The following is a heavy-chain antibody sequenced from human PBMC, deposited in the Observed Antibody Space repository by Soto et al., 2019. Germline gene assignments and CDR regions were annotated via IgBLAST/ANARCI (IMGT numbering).Heavy chain of an antibody. J-gene: IGHJ6*02. Sequence: SETLSLTCTVSGGSISSYYWSWIRQPPGKGLEWIGYIYYSGSTNYNPSLKSRVTISVDTSKNQFSLKLSSLTAADTAVYYCARREGPTGMDVWGQGTTVTVSS. D-gene: IGHD1-26*01. CDR1: GGSISSYY. V-gene: IGHV4-59*01. CDR2: IYYSGST. CDR3: ARREGPTGMDV.